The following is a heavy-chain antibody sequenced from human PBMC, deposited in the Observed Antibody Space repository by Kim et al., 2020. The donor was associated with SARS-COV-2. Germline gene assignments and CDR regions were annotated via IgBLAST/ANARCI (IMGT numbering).Heavy chain of an antibody. CDR3: ARSAYSSSWAWFDP. D-gene: IGHD6-13*01. J-gene: IGHJ5*02. V-gene: IGHV3-11*04. Sequence: DSVKGRFTISRDNAKNSLYLQMNSLRAEDTAVYYCARSAYSSSWAWFDPWGQGTLVTVSS.